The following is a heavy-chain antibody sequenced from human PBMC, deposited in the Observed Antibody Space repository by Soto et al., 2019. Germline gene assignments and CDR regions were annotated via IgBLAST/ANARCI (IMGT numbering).Heavy chain of an antibody. V-gene: IGHV4-4*07. J-gene: IGHJ4*02. CDR1: GGSISSYY. CDR3: AREESYHYYDSSGYLFDY. D-gene: IGHD3-22*01. Sequence: SETLSLTCTVSGGSISSYYWSWIRQPAGKGLEWIGRIYTSGGTNYNPSLKSRVTMSVDTSKNQFSLKLSSVTAADTAVYYCAREESYHYYDSSGYLFDYWGQGTLVTVSS. CDR2: IYTSGGT.